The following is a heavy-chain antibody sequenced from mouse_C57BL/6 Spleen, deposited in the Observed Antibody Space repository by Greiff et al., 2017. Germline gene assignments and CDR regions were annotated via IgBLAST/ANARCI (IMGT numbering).Heavy chain of an antibody. CDR2: INPNNGGT. V-gene: IGHV1-18*01. CDR1: GYTFTDYN. J-gene: IGHJ4*01. Sequence: EVQLQQSGPELVKPGASVKIPCKASGYTFTDYNMDWVKQSPGKSLEWIGVINPNNGGTIYNQKFKGKATLTVDKSSSTAYMELRSLRSEDTAVYYCERWAKNAMDYWGQGTSVTVSA. CDR3: ERWAKNAMDY.